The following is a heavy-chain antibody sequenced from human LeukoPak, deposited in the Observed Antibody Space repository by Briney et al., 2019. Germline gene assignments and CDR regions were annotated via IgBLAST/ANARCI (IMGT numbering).Heavy chain of an antibody. V-gene: IGHV1-2*06. J-gene: IGHJ6*03. CDR1: GYTFTGYY. D-gene: IGHD6-19*01. CDR2: INPNSGGT. CDR3: TVYAGSSGRYSYYYYMDV. Sequence: ASVKASCKASGYTFTGYYMHCVPHAPEQGLEWMGRINPNSGGTNYAQKFQGRVTMNRDTSISTSYMELNRLRSDDTAVYYCTVYAGSSGRYSYYYYMDVWGKGTTVTVSS.